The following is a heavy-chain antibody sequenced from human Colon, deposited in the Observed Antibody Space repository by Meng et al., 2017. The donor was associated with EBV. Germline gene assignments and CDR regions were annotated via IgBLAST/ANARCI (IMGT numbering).Heavy chain of an antibody. CDR2: VRYSGTA. CDR1: GGSLDNSDYV. D-gene: IGHD4-17*01. CDR3: ARHVYGDSYGF. Sequence: LQVSAPGLVKPSETLSLTCTVSGGSLDNSDYVWDWFRQPPGKGLEWIGSVRYSGTAYYNPSLTSRVTISVDTSKNQFSLNLSSLTAADTAVYYCARHVYGDSYGFWGQGTLVTVSS. V-gene: IGHV4-39*01. J-gene: IGHJ4*02.